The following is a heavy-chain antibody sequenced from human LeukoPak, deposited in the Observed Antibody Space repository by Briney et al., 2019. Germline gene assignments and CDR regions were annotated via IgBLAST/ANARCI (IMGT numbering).Heavy chain of an antibody. CDR2: ISSSSSYT. Sequence: GGSLRLSCAASGFTFSDYYMSWIRQAPGKGLEWVSYISSSSSYTNYADSVKSRFTISRDNAKNSLYLQMNSLRAEDTAVYYCARGRSDCSGGSCYSEHAFDIWGQGTMVTVSS. J-gene: IGHJ3*02. CDR3: ARGRSDCSGGSCYSEHAFDI. V-gene: IGHV3-11*05. D-gene: IGHD2-15*01. CDR1: GFTFSDYY.